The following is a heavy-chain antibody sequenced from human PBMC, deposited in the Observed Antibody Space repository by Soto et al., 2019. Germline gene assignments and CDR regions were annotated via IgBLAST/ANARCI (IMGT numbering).Heavy chain of an antibody. Sequence: QVQLVQSGAEVKRPGSSVKVSCKASGDTFNCYSINWVRQAPGLGLEWMGRVNPIVSMSNYAQKFQVRVTMTAAKSTSTAYMELSSLRSEDTAIYYCASSYGSGYRAFDYWGQGALVTVSS. CDR1: GDTFNCYS. CDR2: VNPIVSMS. CDR3: ASSYGSGYRAFDY. J-gene: IGHJ4*02. D-gene: IGHD3-10*01. V-gene: IGHV1-69*02.